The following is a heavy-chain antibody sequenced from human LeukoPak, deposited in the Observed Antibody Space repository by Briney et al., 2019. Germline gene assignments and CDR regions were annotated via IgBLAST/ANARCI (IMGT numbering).Heavy chain of an antibody. Sequence: SETLSLTCTVSGGSISSYYWSWIRQPPGKGLEWIGYIHYSGSTNYNPSLKSRVTISVDTSKNQFSLKLSSVTAADTAVYYCARLVYSSSWVLTYSDAFVIWGQGTMVTVSS. CDR3: ARLVYSSSWVLTYSDAFVI. D-gene: IGHD6-6*01. V-gene: IGHV4-59*08. CDR2: IHYSGST. J-gene: IGHJ3*02. CDR1: GGSISSYY.